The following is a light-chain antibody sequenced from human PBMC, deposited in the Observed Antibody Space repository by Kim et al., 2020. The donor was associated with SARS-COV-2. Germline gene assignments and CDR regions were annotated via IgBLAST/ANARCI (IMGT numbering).Light chain of an antibody. V-gene: IGLV3-1*01. Sequence: SYELTQPPSVSVSPGQTASITCSGDKLGNTYACWYQQKPGQSPVLVIYQDTKRPSGIPERFSGSNSGNTATLTISGTQAMDEADYYCQAWDNSNVVFGGVNQLTVL. J-gene: IGLJ2*01. CDR1: KLGNTY. CDR2: QDT. CDR3: QAWDNSNVV.